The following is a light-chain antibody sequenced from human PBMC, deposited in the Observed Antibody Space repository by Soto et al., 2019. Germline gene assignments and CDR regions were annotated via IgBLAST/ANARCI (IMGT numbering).Light chain of an antibody. CDR3: QQYGTSPFT. CDR1: QSVSSN. Sequence: IVMTQSPATLSVSQGERATLSCRASQSVSSNLAWYQQRPGQAPRLLIYGASTRATGIPARFSGSGYGTDFTLTISGLEPEDFAVYHCQQYGTSPFTFGQGTRLEI. J-gene: IGKJ5*01. CDR2: GAS. V-gene: IGKV3-15*01.